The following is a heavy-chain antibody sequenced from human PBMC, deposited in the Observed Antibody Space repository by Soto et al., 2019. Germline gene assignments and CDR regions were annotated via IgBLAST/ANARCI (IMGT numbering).Heavy chain of an antibody. V-gene: IGHV3-13*01. CDR3: ARAAYMGTIWTFVY. Sequence: GSLRLSCAASGFTFSSYDMHWVRQATGKGLEWVSAIGTAGDTYYPGSVKGRFTISRENAKNSLYLQMNSLRAGDTAVYYCARAAYMGTIWTFVYRGQGPLVTVSS. J-gene: IGHJ4*02. D-gene: IGHD7-27*01. CDR2: IGTAGDT. CDR1: GFTFSSYD.